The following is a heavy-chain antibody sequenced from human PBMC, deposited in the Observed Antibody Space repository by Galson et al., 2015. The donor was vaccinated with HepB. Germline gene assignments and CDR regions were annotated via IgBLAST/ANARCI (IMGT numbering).Heavy chain of an antibody. V-gene: IGHV3-30-3*01. Sequence: SLRLSCAASGFTFSSYAMHWVRQAPGKGLEWVAVISYDGSNKYYADSVKGRFTISRDNSKNTLYLQMNSLRAEDTAVYYCARDRYCGSTSCYDGMDVWGQGTTVTVSS. CDR3: ARDRYCGSTSCYDGMDV. D-gene: IGHD2-2*01. CDR2: ISYDGSNK. J-gene: IGHJ6*02. CDR1: GFTFSSYA.